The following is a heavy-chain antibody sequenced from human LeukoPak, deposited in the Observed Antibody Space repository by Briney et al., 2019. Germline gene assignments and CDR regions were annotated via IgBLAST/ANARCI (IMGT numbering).Heavy chain of an antibody. CDR2: FYHSGST. Sequence: PSETLSLTCAVSGGSISSGAYSWSWIRQPPGKGLEWIGYFYHSGSTYYNPSLKSRVTVSLDTSKNQFSLKLSSVTAADTAVYYCARAPGAALDWGQGTLVTVSS. J-gene: IGHJ1*01. D-gene: IGHD2-15*01. V-gene: IGHV4-30-2*01. CDR1: GGSISSGAYS. CDR3: ARAPGAALD.